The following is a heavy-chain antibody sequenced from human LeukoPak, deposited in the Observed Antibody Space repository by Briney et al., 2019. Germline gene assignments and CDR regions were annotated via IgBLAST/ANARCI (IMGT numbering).Heavy chain of an antibody. J-gene: IGHJ2*01. D-gene: IGHD3-22*01. V-gene: IGHV3-23*01. CDR2: LSGSGGSP. CDR3: AKVGGDSSGYYYTSPRWYFDL. CDR1: GFTFSSYA. Sequence: GGSLRLSCAASGFTFSSYAMSWVRQAPGKGLEWVSVLSGSGGSPYNADPVKGRFTISRDNSKNTLYLQMNSLRAEDTAVYYCAKVGGDSSGYYYTSPRWYFDLWGRGTLVTVSS.